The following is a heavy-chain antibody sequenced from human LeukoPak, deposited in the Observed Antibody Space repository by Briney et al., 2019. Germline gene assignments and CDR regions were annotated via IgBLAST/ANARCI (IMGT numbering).Heavy chain of an antibody. Sequence: GGSLRLSCSASGFTFSSYAMHWVRQAPGKGLEYVSAISSNGGSTYYADSVKGRFTISRDNSKNTLYLQMSSLRAEDTAVYYCAKPSYGDYVPYYFDYWGQGTLVTVSS. CDR2: ISSNGGST. CDR3: AKPSYGDYVPYYFDY. J-gene: IGHJ4*02. V-gene: IGHV3-64D*06. CDR1: GFTFSSYA. D-gene: IGHD4-17*01.